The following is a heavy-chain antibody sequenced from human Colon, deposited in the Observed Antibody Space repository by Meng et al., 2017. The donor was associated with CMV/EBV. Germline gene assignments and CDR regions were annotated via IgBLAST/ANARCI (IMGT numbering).Heavy chain of an antibody. Sequence: SCAASGLTFAHAWMNWVRQAPGKGLEWVGRIKSKADGEITDYAAPVKGRFTISRDDSKNTLYVQMNSLTTADTAVYYCTTGTWFDYWGQGTLVTVSS. CDR2: IKSKADGEIT. CDR1: GLTFAHAW. J-gene: IGHJ4*02. V-gene: IGHV3-15*07. CDR3: TTGTWFDY.